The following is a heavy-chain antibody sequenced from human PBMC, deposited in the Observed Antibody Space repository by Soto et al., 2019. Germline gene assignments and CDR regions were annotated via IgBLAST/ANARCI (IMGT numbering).Heavy chain of an antibody. Sequence: SETLSLTCTVSGGSISSSSYYWGWIRQPPGKGLEWIGSIYYSGSTYYNPSLKSRVTISVDTSKNQFSLKLSSVTAADTAVYYCAREIKLWFGEGDYFDYWGQGTLVTGSS. J-gene: IGHJ4*02. CDR1: GGSISSSSYY. V-gene: IGHV4-39*02. CDR2: IYYSGST. D-gene: IGHD3-10*01. CDR3: AREIKLWFGEGDYFDY.